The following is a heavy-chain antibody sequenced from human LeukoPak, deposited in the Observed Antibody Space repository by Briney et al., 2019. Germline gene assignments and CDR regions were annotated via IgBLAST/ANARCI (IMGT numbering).Heavy chain of an antibody. CDR2: VHLDGRT. J-gene: IGHJ4*02. V-gene: IGHV4-4*02. CDR3: AREGGFHRPLDY. Sequence: PSETLSLTCDVSGGSVTSTNWWTWVHQPPGKGLEWIGEVHLDGRTNYNPSLKSRLIMSLDLPENHISLKLTSVTAADTAVYYCAREGGFHRPLDYSGQGTLVTVSS. CDR1: GGSVTSTNW.